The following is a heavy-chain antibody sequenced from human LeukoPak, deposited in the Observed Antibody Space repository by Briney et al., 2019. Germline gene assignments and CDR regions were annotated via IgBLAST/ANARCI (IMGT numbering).Heavy chain of an antibody. V-gene: IGHV4-34*01. D-gene: IGHD2-21*02. CDR2: TSPIGDLI. Sequence: SETLSLTCAVYGGSFNGAYWTWVPHTPGRGPEWIVETSPIGDLIASNPSLKGRATIFVDSSKKQLSLRLTSVTAADTGIYYCARVPDVTARPCDTWGAGTVVIVSS. CDR1: GGSFNGAY. J-gene: IGHJ5*02. CDR3: ARVPDVTARPCDT.